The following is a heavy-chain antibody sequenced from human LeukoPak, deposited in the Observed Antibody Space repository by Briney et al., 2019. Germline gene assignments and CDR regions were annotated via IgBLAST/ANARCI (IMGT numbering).Heavy chain of an antibody. D-gene: IGHD3-22*01. J-gene: IGHJ4*02. Sequence: SETLSLTCSVSGASISSSSYYWGWIRQPPGKGLEWIATIHYSGSTYHNPSLKSRVTMSVDTSKNQFSLKLSSVTAADTAVYYCARHPSGSSFDYWGQGTLVTVSS. CDR2: IHYSGST. V-gene: IGHV4-39*01. CDR1: GASISSSSYY. CDR3: ARHPSGSSFDY.